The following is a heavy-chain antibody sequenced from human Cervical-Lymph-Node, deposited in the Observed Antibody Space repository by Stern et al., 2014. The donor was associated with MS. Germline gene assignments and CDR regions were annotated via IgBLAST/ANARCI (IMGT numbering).Heavy chain of an antibody. J-gene: IGHJ4*02. CDR1: GFTFSSYG. V-gene: IGHV3-30*03. CDR2: ISYYGYHK. D-gene: IGHD2-8*01. Sequence: VHLVESGGAVVQPGRSLRISCAASGFTFSSYGMNWVRQAQGKGLEWVTVISYYGYHKYYAASVKGRFTISRDNSKNTLHLQMNSVTPDDTAIYYCARDYEDTSMLFDHWGQGTLVTVSS. CDR3: ARDYEDTSMLFDH.